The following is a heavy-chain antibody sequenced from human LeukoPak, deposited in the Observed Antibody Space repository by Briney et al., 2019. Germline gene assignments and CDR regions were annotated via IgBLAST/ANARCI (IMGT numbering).Heavy chain of an antibody. V-gene: IGHV3-21*01. Sequence: GGSLRLSCSASGFAFDDHGMIWVRQAPGKGLEWVSSISSSSSYIYYADSVKGRFTISRDNAKNSLYLQMNSLRAEDTAVYYCARDVKVGATSWFDYWGQGTLVTVSS. D-gene: IGHD1-26*01. CDR2: ISSSSSYI. J-gene: IGHJ4*02. CDR3: ARDVKVGATSWFDY. CDR1: GFAFDDHG.